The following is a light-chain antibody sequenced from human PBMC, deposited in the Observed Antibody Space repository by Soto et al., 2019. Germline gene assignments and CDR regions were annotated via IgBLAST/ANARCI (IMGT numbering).Light chain of an antibody. CDR3: QQYSKWPIT. CDR1: QSVSSTY. V-gene: IGKV3-15*01. J-gene: IGKJ5*01. CDR2: GIS. Sequence: EIVLTQSPGTLSLSPGERATLSCRASQSVSSTYLAWYQHKPGRAPRLLIYGISTRATGIPARFSGSGSGTEFSLTISSLQSEDFAVYYCQQYSKWPITFGQGTRLEIK.